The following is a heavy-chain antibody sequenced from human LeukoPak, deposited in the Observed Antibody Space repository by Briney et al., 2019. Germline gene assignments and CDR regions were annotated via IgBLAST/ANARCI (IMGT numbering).Heavy chain of an antibody. J-gene: IGHJ6*02. CDR3: ARGRGIAARPLHYYYGMDV. D-gene: IGHD6-6*01. V-gene: IGHV4-34*01. CDR2: INHSGST. Sequence: SETLSLTCAVYGGSFSGYCWSWIRQPPGKGLEWIGEINHSGSTNYNPSLKSRVTISVDTSKNQFPLKLSSVTAADTAVYYCARGRGIAARPLHYYYGMDVWGQGTTVTVSS. CDR1: GGSFSGYC.